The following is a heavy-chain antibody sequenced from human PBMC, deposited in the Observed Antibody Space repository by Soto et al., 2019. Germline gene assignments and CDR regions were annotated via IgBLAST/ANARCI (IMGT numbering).Heavy chain of an antibody. Sequence: SETLSLTCTVSGGSISSSSYYWGWIRQPPGKGLEWIGSIYYSGSTYYNPSLKSRVTIPVDTSKNQFSLKLSSVTAADTAVYYCARIGMGDIVVVVAATEPWYYFDYWGQGTLVTVSS. D-gene: IGHD2-15*01. CDR1: GGSISSSSYY. CDR2: IYYSGST. CDR3: ARIGMGDIVVVVAATEPWYYFDY. J-gene: IGHJ4*02. V-gene: IGHV4-39*01.